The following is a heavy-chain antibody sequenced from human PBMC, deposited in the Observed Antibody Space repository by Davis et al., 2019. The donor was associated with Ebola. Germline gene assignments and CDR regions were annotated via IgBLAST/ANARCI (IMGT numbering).Heavy chain of an antibody. D-gene: IGHD3-3*01. CDR3: ASIWSGYYGMDV. V-gene: IGHV4-59*08. CDR1: GGSISSYY. CDR2: TYYSGST. J-gene: IGHJ6*02. Sequence: MPSETLSLTCTVSGGSISSYYWSWIRQPPGKGLEWIGYTYYSGSTNYNPSLKSRVTISVDTSKNQFSLKLSSVTAADTAVYYCASIWSGYYGMDVWGQGTTVTVSS.